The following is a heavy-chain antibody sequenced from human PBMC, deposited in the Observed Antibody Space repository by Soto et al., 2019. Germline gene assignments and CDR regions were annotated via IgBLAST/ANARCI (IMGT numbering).Heavy chain of an antibody. J-gene: IGHJ6*02. CDR1: GFTFSSYA. CDR3: ARSVPYCGGDCLYGMDV. D-gene: IGHD2-21*02. Sequence: GGSLRLSCAASGFTFSSYAMSWVRQAPGKGLEWVSAISGSGGSTYYADSVKGRFTISRDNSKNTLYLQMNSLRAEDTAVYYCARSVPYCGGDCLYGMDVWGQGTTVTVSS. CDR2: ISGSGGST. V-gene: IGHV3-23*01.